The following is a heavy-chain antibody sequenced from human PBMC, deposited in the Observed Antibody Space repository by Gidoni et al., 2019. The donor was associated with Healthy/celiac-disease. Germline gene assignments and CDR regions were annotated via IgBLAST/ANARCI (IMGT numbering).Heavy chain of an antibody. J-gene: IGHJ4*02. Sequence: QAPLQESGPGLVKPSATLSLTCPASGASISRYYWSWIRQPPGKGLEWIGYIYYNGRTNYNPSLKSRVTISVDTSKNQFSLKLSSVTAADTAVYYCASTLQRITIFGVVEGFFDYWGQGTLVTVSS. CDR1: GASISRYY. CDR2: IYYNGRT. V-gene: IGHV4-59*01. D-gene: IGHD3-3*01. CDR3: ASTLQRITIFGVVEGFFDY.